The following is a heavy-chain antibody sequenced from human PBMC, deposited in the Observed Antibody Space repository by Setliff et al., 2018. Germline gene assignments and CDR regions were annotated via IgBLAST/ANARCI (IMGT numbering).Heavy chain of an antibody. CDR2: ISTYSGKT. CDR3: ARASPDDFHNYVGAFDV. D-gene: IGHD1-1*01. CDR1: GYTFTSYG. V-gene: IGHV1-18*01. Sequence: ASVKVSCKASGYTFTSYGISWVRQAPGQGLEWMGWISTYSGKTHYPQQFKGRVTMTTETSTSTVYMELSGLRSDDTAVYFCARASPDDFHNYVGAFDVWGQGTLVTVSS. J-gene: IGHJ3*01.